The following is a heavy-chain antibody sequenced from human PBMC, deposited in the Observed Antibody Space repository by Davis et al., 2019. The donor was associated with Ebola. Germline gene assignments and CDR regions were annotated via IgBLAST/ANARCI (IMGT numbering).Heavy chain of an antibody. CDR1: GFTFDDYA. D-gene: IGHD3-10*01. CDR2: ISWNSGSI. CDR3: ALLWFGETDYYYGMDV. J-gene: IGHJ6*02. Sequence: GGSLRLSCAASGFTFDDYAMHWVRLAPGKGLEWVSGISWNSGSIGYADSVKGRFTISRDNAKNTLYLQMNSLRAEDTAVYYCALLWFGETDYYYGMDVWGQGTTVTASS. V-gene: IGHV3-9*01.